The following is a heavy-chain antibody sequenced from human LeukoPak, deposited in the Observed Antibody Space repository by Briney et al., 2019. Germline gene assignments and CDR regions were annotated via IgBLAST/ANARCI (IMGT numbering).Heavy chain of an antibody. Sequence: GGSLRLSCAASGFTFSSYAMHWVRQAPGKGLEYVSAISSNGGSTYYANSVKGRFTISRDNSKNTLYLQMGSLRAEDMAVYYCAKGRSGYSTRWYYFDDWGQGTLVTVSS. CDR2: ISSNGGST. J-gene: IGHJ4*02. V-gene: IGHV3-64*01. CDR3: AKGRSGYSTRWYYFDD. CDR1: GFTFSSYA. D-gene: IGHD6-13*01.